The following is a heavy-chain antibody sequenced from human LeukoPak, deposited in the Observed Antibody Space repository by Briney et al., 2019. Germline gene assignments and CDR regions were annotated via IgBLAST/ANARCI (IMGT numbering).Heavy chain of an antibody. Sequence: PSETLSLICTVSGGSISSSSYYWGWIRQPPGKGLEWIGSIYYSGSTYYNPSLKSRVTISVDTSKNQFSLKLSWVTAADTGVYYCARLLAAAKTDYLDWWGQGTPVTVSS. J-gene: IGHJ4*02. CDR1: GGSISSSSYY. V-gene: IGHV4-39*01. CDR2: IYYSGST. CDR3: ARLLAAAKTDYLDW. D-gene: IGHD6-13*01.